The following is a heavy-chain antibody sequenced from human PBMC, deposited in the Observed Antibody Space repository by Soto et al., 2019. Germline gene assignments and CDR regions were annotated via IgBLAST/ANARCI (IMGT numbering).Heavy chain of an antibody. V-gene: IGHV4-59*01. Sequence: SETLSLTCTVSGGSISSYYWSWIRQPPGKGLEWIGYIYYSGSTNYNPSLKSRVTISVDTSKTQFPLKLSSVTAADTAVYYCARAYCSGGSCYSGWFDPWGQGTLV. J-gene: IGHJ5*02. D-gene: IGHD2-15*01. CDR2: IYYSGST. CDR3: ARAYCSGGSCYSGWFDP. CDR1: GGSISSYY.